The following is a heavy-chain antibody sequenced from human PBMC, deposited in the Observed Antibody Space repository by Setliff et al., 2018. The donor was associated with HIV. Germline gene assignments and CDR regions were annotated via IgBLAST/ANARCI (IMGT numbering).Heavy chain of an antibody. D-gene: IGHD2-21*01. CDR2: ISRSSTYI. CDR3: ATERGGGAYDY. V-gene: IGHV3-21*01. Sequence: GGSLRLSCAASGFTFSTYAMHWVRQAPGTGLEWVSSISRSSTYIYYADSLKGRFTISRDNARNSLYLQMNSLRAEDTAVYYCATERGGGAYDYWGQGILVTVSS. J-gene: IGHJ4*02. CDR1: GFTFSTYA.